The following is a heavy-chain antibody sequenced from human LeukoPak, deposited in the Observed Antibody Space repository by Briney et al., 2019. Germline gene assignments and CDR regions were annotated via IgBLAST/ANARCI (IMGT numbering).Heavy chain of an antibody. J-gene: IGHJ4*02. Sequence: ASVKVSCKASGYTFTGYYMHWVRQAPGQGLEWMGRINPDSGGTNYAQKFQGRVTMTRDTSISTAYMELSRLRSDDTAVYYCARGGRWLRSYYFDYWGQGTLVTVSS. D-gene: IGHD5-24*01. CDR3: ARGGRWLRSYYFDY. V-gene: IGHV1-2*06. CDR1: GYTFTGYY. CDR2: INPDSGGT.